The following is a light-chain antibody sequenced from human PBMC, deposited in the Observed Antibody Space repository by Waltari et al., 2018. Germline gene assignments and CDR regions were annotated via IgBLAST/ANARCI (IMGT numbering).Light chain of an antibody. CDR1: RHIGGS. CDR3: QQYNDWPPYT. CDR2: HAS. Sequence: MTQSPDTLSMSAGESVTLSCRASRHIGGSLAWYQQKAGQDPRLLFYHASTRATGVADRFSAAGSGTDFTLTISSLRSEDSAVYYCQQYNDWPPYTFGQGTKLE. V-gene: IGKV3-15*01. J-gene: IGKJ2*01.